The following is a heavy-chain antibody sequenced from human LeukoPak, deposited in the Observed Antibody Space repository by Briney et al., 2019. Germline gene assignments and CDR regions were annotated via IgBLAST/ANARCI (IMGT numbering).Heavy chain of an antibody. CDR2: ISSGSTYK. Sequence: GGSLRLSCAASGFTFGDYPMNWVRQAPGKGLEWVSSISSGSTYKYYADSVKGRFTISRDNAKNSLYLQMNSLRAEDTAVYYCARSLLGYCSSNTSLKPDYWGQGTLVTVSS. V-gene: IGHV3-21*01. CDR1: GFTFGDYP. D-gene: IGHD2-2*01. J-gene: IGHJ4*02. CDR3: ARSLLGYCSSNTSLKPDY.